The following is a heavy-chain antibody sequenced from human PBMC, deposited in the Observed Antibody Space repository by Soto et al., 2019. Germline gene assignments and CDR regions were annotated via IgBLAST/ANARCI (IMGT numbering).Heavy chain of an antibody. Sequence: SGPTLVNPTQTLTLTCTFSGFSLSTSGMCVSWIRQPPGKALEWLALIDWDDDKYYSTSLKTRLTISKDTSKNQVVLTMTNMDPVDTATYYCARAPALSRYYYFDYWGQGTLVTVSS. CDR3: ARAPALSRYYYFDY. D-gene: IGHD3-22*01. V-gene: IGHV2-70*01. CDR2: IDWDDDK. CDR1: GFSLSTSGMC. J-gene: IGHJ4*02.